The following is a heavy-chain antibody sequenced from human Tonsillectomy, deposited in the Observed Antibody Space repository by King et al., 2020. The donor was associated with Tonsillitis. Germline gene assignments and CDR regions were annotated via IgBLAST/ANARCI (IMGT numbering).Heavy chain of an antibody. D-gene: IGHD3-9*01. V-gene: IGHV1-2*02. J-gene: IGHJ5*02. CDR2: INTNSGGT. CDR3: ARAPIIVPLFCRDTRGPTWFDP. Sequence: AQLVQSGAEVKKPGASVKVSCKASGYTFTGYFMHWVRQAPGQGLEWMGWINTNSGGTNYAQKFQGRVTMTRDTSISTAYMELSSLRSDDTAVYYCARAPIIVPLFCRDTRGPTWFDPWGQGTPVTVSS. CDR1: GYTFTGYF.